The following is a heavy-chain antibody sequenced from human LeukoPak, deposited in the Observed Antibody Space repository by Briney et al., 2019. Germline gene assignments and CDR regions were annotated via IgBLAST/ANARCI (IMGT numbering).Heavy chain of an antibody. CDR2: IWYDRSDI. D-gene: IGHD6-19*01. CDR3: AKDESEIAVAGYYYYYYYGMDV. J-gene: IGHJ6*02. V-gene: IGHV3-33*03. CDR1: GISFSSHG. Sequence: SPRLSCAASGISFSSHGMHWVRQAPGKGLEWVAVIWYDRSDIYYADSVKGRFTISRDNSKNTLYLQMNSLRAEDTAVYYCAKDESEIAVAGYYYYYYYGMDVWGQGTTVTVSS.